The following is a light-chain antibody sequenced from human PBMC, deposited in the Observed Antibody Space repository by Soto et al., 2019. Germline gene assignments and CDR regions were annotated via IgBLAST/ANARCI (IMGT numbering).Light chain of an antibody. Sequence: DIQMTQSPSTLSASVGDRVTISCRASQDIGSFLAWYQHKPGKAPKLLIYDASTLHTGVPSRFRGSGFGTEFTLTISGLQPDDFATYYCQQHDDYSHATFGQGTKVEIK. CDR2: DAS. CDR1: QDIGSF. J-gene: IGKJ2*01. V-gene: IGKV1-5*01. CDR3: QQHDDYSHAT.